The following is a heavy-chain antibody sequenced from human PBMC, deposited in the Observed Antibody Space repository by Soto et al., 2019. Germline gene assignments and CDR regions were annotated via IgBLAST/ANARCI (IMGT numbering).Heavy chain of an antibody. CDR2: IIPIFGTA. J-gene: IGHJ6*02. Sequence: QVQLVQSGAEVKKPGSSVKVSCKASGGTFSSYAISWVRQAPGQGLEWMGWIIPIFGTANYAQKFQGRVTITADESTSTAYMELSSLRSEDTAVYYCERDREMATISYYYYYGMDVWGQGTTVTVSS. V-gene: IGHV1-69*01. D-gene: IGHD5-12*01. CDR3: ERDREMATISYYYYYGMDV. CDR1: GGTFSSYA.